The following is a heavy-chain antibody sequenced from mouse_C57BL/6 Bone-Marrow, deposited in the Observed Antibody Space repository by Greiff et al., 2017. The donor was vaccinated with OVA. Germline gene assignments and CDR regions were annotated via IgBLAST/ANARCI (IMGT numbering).Heavy chain of an antibody. CDR1: GYTFTSYG. CDR3: ARDENYGNYVPYYFDY. D-gene: IGHD2-1*01. V-gene: IGHV1-81*01. CDR2: IYPRSGNT. Sequence: QVQLQQSGAELARPGASVKLSCKASGYTFTSYGISWVKQRTGQGLEWIGEIYPRSGNTYYNEKFKGKATLTADKSSSTAYMELRSLTSEDSAVYFCARDENYGNYVPYYFDYWGQGTTLTVSS. J-gene: IGHJ2*01.